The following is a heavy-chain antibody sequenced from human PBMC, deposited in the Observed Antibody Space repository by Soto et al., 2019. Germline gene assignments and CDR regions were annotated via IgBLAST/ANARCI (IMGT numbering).Heavy chain of an antibody. Sequence: SVKVSCKASGYTFTSYYMHWVRQAPGQGLEWMGIINPSGGSTSYAQKFQGRVTMTRDTSTSTVYMELSSLRSEDTAVYYCARDIRDAYYDFWSGYYAYYYYGMDVWGQGTTVTVSS. CDR3: ARDIRDAYYDFWSGYYAYYYYGMDV. V-gene: IGHV1-46*01. CDR2: INPSGGST. J-gene: IGHJ6*02. CDR1: GYTFTSYY. D-gene: IGHD3-3*01.